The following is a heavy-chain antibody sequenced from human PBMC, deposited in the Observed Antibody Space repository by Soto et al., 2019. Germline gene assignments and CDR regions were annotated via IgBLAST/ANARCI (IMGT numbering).Heavy chain of an antibody. CDR2: IYYSGST. V-gene: IGHV4-31*03. Sequence: QVQLQESGPGLVKPSQTLSLTCTVSGGSISSGGYYWSWIRQHPGKGLEWIGYIYYSGSTYYNPSRKSRVTISVDTSKNQFPLKLSSVTAADTAVYYCARVPPKYCSSTSCYGYYYYMDVWGKGTTVTVSS. CDR1: GGSISSGGYY. D-gene: IGHD2-2*01. CDR3: ARVPPKYCSSTSCYGYYYYMDV. J-gene: IGHJ6*03.